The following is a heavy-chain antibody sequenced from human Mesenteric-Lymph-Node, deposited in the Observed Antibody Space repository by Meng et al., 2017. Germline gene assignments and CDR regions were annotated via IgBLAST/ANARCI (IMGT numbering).Heavy chain of an antibody. CDR3: GSGNYFDY. Sequence: EVQRVDAGGGVVQPGGSLKLACAASGFTFSGSAMNWGRQASGKGLEWVGRVREKANNYATSDAESVKGRFTISRDDSRNTAYLQMDSLKTEDTAVYYCGSGNYFDYWGQGTLVTVSS. CDR1: GFTFSGSA. V-gene: IGHV3-73*01. J-gene: IGHJ4*02. D-gene: IGHD1-26*01. CDR2: VREKANNYAT.